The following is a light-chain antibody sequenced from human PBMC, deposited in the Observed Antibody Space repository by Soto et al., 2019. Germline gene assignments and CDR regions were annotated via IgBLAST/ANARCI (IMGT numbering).Light chain of an antibody. CDR2: DVS. Sequence: QSALTQPASVSGSPGQSINISCTGTSSDVGGYNYVSWYQQHPGKAPKLMIYDVSDRPSGVSNRFSGSKSGNTASLTISGLQAEDEADYYCGSFTISTTLVFGGGTKLTVL. V-gene: IGLV2-14*01. CDR1: SSDVGGYNY. J-gene: IGLJ3*02. CDR3: GSFTISTTLV.